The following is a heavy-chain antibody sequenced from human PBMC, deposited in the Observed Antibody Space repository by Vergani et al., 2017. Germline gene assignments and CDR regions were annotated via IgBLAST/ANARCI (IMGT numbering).Heavy chain of an antibody. V-gene: IGHV4-39*07. CDR1: GGSISSRSYY. J-gene: IGHJ3*02. CDR3: ARERWIQLWFRSDAFDI. D-gene: IGHD5-18*01. CDR2: IYYSGST. Sequence: QLQLQESGPGLVKPSETLSLTCTVSGGSISSRSYYWGWIRQPPGKGLEWIGSIYYSGSTYYNPSLQSRVTISVDTSKNQFSLKLSSVTAADTAVYDCARERWIQLWFRSDAFDIWGQGTMVTVSS.